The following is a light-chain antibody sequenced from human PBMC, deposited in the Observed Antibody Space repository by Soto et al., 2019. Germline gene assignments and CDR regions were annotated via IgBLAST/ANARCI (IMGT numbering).Light chain of an antibody. J-gene: IGLJ1*01. CDR2: DVS. CDR1: SSDVGGYNS. V-gene: IGLV2-14*01. CDR3: SSYTSSTTLV. Sequence: QSVLSQPASVSGSPGQSTTISCTGTSSDVGGYNSVSWYQQHPGRAPKLMIYDVSGRPSGVSNRFSGSKSGNTASLTISGLQAEDEADYYCSSYTSSTTLVFGTGTKVTVL.